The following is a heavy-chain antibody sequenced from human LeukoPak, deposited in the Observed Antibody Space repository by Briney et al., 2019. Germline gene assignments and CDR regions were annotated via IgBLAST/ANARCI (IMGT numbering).Heavy chain of an antibody. Sequence: GGSLRLSCAASGFTFSSYSMNWVRQAPGKGLEWVSSISSRSSYIYYADSVKGRFTISRDNAKNSLYLQMNSLRAEDTAVYYCASYCSSTSCYTCYYGMDVWGKGTTVTVSS. CDR1: GFTFSSYS. D-gene: IGHD2-2*01. V-gene: IGHV3-21*01. CDR2: ISSRSSYI. CDR3: ASYCSSTSCYTCYYGMDV. J-gene: IGHJ6*04.